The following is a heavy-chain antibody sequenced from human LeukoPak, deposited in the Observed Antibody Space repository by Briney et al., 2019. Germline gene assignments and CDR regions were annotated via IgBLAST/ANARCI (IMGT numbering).Heavy chain of an antibody. Sequence: TGGSLRLSCAASGFTFSSYSMNWVRQAPGKGLEWVSSISSSSSYIYYADSVKGRFTISRDNAKNSLYLQMNSLRAEDTAVYYCARDEVVATITGKFLDYWGQGTLVTVSS. J-gene: IGHJ4*02. V-gene: IGHV3-21*01. CDR2: ISSSSSYI. CDR3: ARDEVVATITGKFLDY. D-gene: IGHD5-12*01. CDR1: GFTFSSYS.